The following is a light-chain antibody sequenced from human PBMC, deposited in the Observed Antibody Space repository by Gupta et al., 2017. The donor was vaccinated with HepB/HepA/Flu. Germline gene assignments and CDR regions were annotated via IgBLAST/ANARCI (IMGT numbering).Light chain of an antibody. CDR3: QQLSNWPLWT. CDR2: DAS. Sequence: EIVLTQSPATLSLSPGERATLSCRASQSVSSYLAWYQQKPGQAPRLLIYDASNRDTGIPARFSGSGSGTDLTLTISSREPEDFAVYYCQQLSNWPLWTFGQGTKVEIK. J-gene: IGKJ1*01. V-gene: IGKV3-11*01. CDR1: QSVSSY.